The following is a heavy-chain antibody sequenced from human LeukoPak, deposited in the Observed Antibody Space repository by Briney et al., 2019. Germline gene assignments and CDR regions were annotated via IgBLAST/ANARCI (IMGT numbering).Heavy chain of an antibody. J-gene: IGHJ6*02. CDR2: IHSGGTT. Sequence: SETLSLTCTVSGGSIGDDYFTWIRQPAGKGLEWIGRIHSGGTTNYNPSLMSRVTLSIDTSKKQISLRLTSMTAADTALYYCARGTLWFGESPGMDVWGQGTTVTVSS. D-gene: IGHD3-10*01. V-gene: IGHV4-4*07. CDR3: ARGTLWFGESPGMDV. CDR1: GGSIGDDY.